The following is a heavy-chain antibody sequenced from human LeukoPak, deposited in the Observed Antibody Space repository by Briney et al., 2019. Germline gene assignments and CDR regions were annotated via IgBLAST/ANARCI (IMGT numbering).Heavy chain of an antibody. V-gene: IGHV4-38-2*02. CDR1: CYSISSGYY. CDR2: IYHSGST. J-gene: IGHJ4*02. Sequence: PSETLSLTCTVSCYSISSGYYWGWIRQPPGKGLEWIGSIYHSGSTYYNPSLKSRVTISVDTSKNQFSLKLSSVTAADTAVYYCARGGGYSYGYLVYWGQGTLVTVSS. CDR3: ARGGGYSYGYLVY. D-gene: IGHD5-18*01.